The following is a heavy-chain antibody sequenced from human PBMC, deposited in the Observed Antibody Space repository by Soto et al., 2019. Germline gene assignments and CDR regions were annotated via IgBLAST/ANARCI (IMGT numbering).Heavy chain of an antibody. D-gene: IGHD3-3*01. J-gene: IGHJ5*02. CDR1: GYTLTELS. CDR2: FDPEDGET. Sequence: ASVKVSCKVSGYTLTELSMHWVRQAPGKGLEWMGGFDPEDGETIYAQKFQGRVTMTEDTSTDTAYMELSSLRSEDTAVYYCATRATPLIRYYDFWSGPVYWFDPWGQGTLVTVS. CDR3: ATRATPLIRYYDFWSGPVYWFDP. V-gene: IGHV1-24*01.